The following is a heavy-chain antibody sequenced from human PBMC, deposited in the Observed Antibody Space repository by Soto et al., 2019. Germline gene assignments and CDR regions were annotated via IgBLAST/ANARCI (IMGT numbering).Heavy chain of an antibody. CDR1: GGSISSYY. D-gene: IGHD3-3*02. CDR2: IYYSGST. J-gene: IGHJ3*02. Sequence: LSLTCTVSGGSISSYYWSWIRQPPGKGLEWIGYIYYSGSTNYNPSLKSRVTISVDTSKNQFSLKLSSVTAADTAVYYCAALEMAKDAFDIWGQGTMVTVSS. CDR3: AALEMAKDAFDI. V-gene: IGHV4-59*01.